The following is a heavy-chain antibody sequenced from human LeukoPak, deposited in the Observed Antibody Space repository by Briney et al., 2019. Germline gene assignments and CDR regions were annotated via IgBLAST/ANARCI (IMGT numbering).Heavy chain of an antibody. CDR3: AADLSSTSCYH. CDR1: GFTFTSSA. V-gene: IGHV1-58*01. D-gene: IGHD2-2*01. J-gene: IGHJ4*02. Sequence: SVKVSCKASGFTFTSSAVQWVRQARGQRLEWIGWIVVGSGNTNYAQKFQERVTITRDMSTSTAYMELSSLRSEDTAVHYCAADLSSTSCYHWGQGTLVTVSS. CDR2: IVVGSGNT.